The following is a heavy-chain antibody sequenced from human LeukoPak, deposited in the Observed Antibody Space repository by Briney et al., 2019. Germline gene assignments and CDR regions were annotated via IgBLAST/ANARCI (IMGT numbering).Heavy chain of an antibody. J-gene: IGHJ4*02. CDR1: GGSISSYY. D-gene: IGHD3-10*01. CDR2: IYYSGST. CDR3: ARWSHFGRKMVRGVDEYYFDY. V-gene: IGHV4-59*08. Sequence: PSETLSLTCTVSGGSISSYYWSWIRQPPGKGLEWIGYIYYSGSTNYNPSLKSRVTISVDTSKNQFSLKLSSVTAADTAVYYCARWSHFGRKMVRGVDEYYFDYWGQGTLVTVSS.